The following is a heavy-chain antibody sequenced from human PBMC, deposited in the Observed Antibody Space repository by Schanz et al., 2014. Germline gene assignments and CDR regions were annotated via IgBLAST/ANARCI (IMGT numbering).Heavy chain of an antibody. D-gene: IGHD2-8*01. Sequence: QVQLVESGGGVVQPGRSVRLSCAASGFTFSRYAMHWVRQAPGKGLEWVAVISNDGSDEHYADSVKGRFTISRDNAKXSLYLQMNSLRAEDTALYYCAKEEVYVDSNGMDVWGQGTLVAVSS. V-gene: IGHV3-30*04. CDR3: AKEEVYVDSNGMDV. CDR2: ISNDGSDE. J-gene: IGHJ6*02. CDR1: GFTFSRYA.